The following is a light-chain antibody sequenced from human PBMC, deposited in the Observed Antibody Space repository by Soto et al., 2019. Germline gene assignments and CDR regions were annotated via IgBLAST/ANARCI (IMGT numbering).Light chain of an antibody. Sequence: QSALTQPASVSGSPGQSITISCTGTSSDVGGFNSVSWYQLRPGTAPKLILYDVVDRPSGVSYRSSGSKSGNTASLTISGLQAADEADYFCSSYTSTMTNVFGSGTKLTVL. V-gene: IGLV2-14*03. J-gene: IGLJ1*01. CDR2: DVV. CDR3: SSYTSTMTNV. CDR1: SSDVGGFNS.